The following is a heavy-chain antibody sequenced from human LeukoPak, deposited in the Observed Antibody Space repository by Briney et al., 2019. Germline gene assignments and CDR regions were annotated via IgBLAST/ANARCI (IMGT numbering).Heavy chain of an antibody. CDR3: ARTYDFGIGPPGDAFDN. Sequence: GGSLRLSCAASGSTFSSHTMNWVRQAPGKGLEWISYISNTGSVIYYADSVKGRFTISRDNAKNSLYLQMNSLRAEDTAVYYCARTYDFGIGPPGDAFDNWGQGTLVTVFS. J-gene: IGHJ3*02. D-gene: IGHD3-3*01. CDR2: ISNTGSVI. V-gene: IGHV3-48*04. CDR1: GSTFSSHT.